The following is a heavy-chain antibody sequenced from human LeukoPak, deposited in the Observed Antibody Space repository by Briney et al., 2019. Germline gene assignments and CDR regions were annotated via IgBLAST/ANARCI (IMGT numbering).Heavy chain of an antibody. CDR3: ARRPRSAVATKAFDY. D-gene: IGHD5-12*01. CDR2: VHYSGST. J-gene: IGHJ4*02. V-gene: IGHV4-39*01. CDR1: GGSISSSSYF. Sequence: SETLSLTCSVSGGSISSSSYFWGWIRQPPGKGLEWIASVHYSGSTYYNPSLKSRVTISVDTSKNQFSLKLTSVTAADTAVYYCARRPRSAVATKAFDYWGQGTLVTVSS.